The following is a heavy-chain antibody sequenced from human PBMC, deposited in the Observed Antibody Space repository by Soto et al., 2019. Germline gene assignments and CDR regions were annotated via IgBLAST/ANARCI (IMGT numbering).Heavy chain of an antibody. V-gene: IGHV5-51*01. D-gene: IGHD4-17*01. CDR2: IYPGDSDT. J-gene: IGHJ3*02. CDR3: ARHLMTTMITGAFDI. CDR1: GNSFTSNW. Sequence: GESLKISCKDSGNSFTSNWIGWVRQMPGKGLEWMGIIYPGDSDTRYSPSFQGQVTVSADRSINTAYLQWSSLKASDSAMYYCARHLMTTMITGAFDIWGQGTMVTVSS.